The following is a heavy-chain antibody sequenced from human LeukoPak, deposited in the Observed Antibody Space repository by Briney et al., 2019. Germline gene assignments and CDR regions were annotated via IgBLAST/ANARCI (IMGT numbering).Heavy chain of an antibody. CDR3: AKAPSVTGYSGYDYLPFDY. D-gene: IGHD5-12*01. Sequence: GGSLRLSCAASGFTFSSYAMSWVRQAPGKGLEWVSAISGSGGSTYYADSVKGRFTISRDNSKNPPYLQMNSLRAEDTAVYYCAKAPSVTGYSGYDYLPFDYWGQGTLVTVSS. CDR2: ISGSGGST. V-gene: IGHV3-23*01. J-gene: IGHJ4*02. CDR1: GFTFSSYA.